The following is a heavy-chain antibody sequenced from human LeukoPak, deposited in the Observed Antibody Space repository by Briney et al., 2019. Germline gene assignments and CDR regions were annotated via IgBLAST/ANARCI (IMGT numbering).Heavy chain of an antibody. V-gene: IGHV3-23*01. J-gene: IGHJ4*02. D-gene: IGHD2-21*02. CDR2: ISGSGGST. Sequence: GGSLRLSCAASGFTFSSYAISWVRQAPGKGLEWVSAISGSGGSTYYADSVKGRFTISRDNSKNTLYLQMNSLRAEDTAVYYCAKAGSLAYCGGDCYLYYFDXXXQXXXXTVXS. CDR3: AKAGSLAYCGGDCYLYYFDX. CDR1: GFTFSSYA.